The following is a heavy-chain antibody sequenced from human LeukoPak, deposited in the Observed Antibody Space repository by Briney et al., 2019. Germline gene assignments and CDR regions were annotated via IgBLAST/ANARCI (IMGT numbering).Heavy chain of an antibody. CDR1: GGSVSRDCHG. V-gene: IGHV4-61*01. CDR3: ARGWCDINCPKYNWFDP. J-gene: IGHJ5*02. Sequence: ASETLSLICTPSGGSVSRDCHGHTSIPPPPCKELQRVGGICTSRGTNYNPPLQGRVTISVDTSKNQFSLNLNSVTAADTAVYYCARGWCDINCPKYNWFDPWGQGTLVTVSS. D-gene: IGHD2-8*02. CDR2: ICTSRGT.